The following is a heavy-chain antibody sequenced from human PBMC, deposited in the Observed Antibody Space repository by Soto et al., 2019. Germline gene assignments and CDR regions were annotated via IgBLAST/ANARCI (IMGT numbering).Heavy chain of an antibody. V-gene: IGHV4-31*03. J-gene: IGHJ6*02. CDR1: GGSISSGGHY. CDR2: IYYSGNT. Sequence: PSETLSLTCTVSGGSISSGGHYWSWIRQHPGRGLEWIGYIYYSGNTYYNPSLKGRVTISVDTSKNQFSLKLTSVTAADTAVYYCASQRPGEWYYYYGLDVWGQGTTVTVSS. D-gene: IGHD3-10*01. CDR3: ASQRPGEWYYYYGLDV.